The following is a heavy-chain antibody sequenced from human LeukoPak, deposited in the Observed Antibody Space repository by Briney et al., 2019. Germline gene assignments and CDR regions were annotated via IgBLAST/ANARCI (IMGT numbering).Heavy chain of an antibody. J-gene: IGHJ3*02. CDR2: INPNSGGT. CDR1: GYTFTGYY. Sequence: ASVKVSCKASGYTFTGYYMHWVRQAPGQGLEWMGWINPNSGGTNYAQKFQGRVTMTRDTSISTAYMELSRLRSDDTAVYYCARDPYRSSGWYRDAFDIWGQGTMVTVSS. CDR3: ARDPYRSSGWYRDAFDI. D-gene: IGHD6-19*01. V-gene: IGHV1-2*02.